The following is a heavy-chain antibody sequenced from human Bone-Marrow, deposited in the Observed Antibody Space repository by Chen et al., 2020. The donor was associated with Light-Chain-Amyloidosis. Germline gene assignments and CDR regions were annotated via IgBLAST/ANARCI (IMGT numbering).Heavy chain of an antibody. CDR1: TFTISDYW. D-gene: IGHD2-21*01. J-gene: IGHJ4*02. CDR2: NNRDGSRT. CDR3: VKDFVCPRDY. V-gene: IGHV3-74*01. Sequence: EVQLVQSGGGLVQPGGSLRLSCAASTFTISDYWMHWVRQARGKGLVWVARNNRDGSRTDNAGFVRGRFTIARDDARNTLYLQRRSMRAEYTAVYYCVKDFVCPRDYWGPGALVTVSS.